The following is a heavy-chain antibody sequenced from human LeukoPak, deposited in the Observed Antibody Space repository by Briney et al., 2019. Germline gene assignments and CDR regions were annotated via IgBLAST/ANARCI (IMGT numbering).Heavy chain of an antibody. D-gene: IGHD4-11*01. J-gene: IGHJ4*02. CDR3: ATNSNYNFDS. CDR1: GFTFSNYG. V-gene: IGHV3-30*02. Sequence: GGSLRLSCAASGFTFSNYGMHWVRQAPAKGLEWVAFIRYDGSNKYYTDSVKGRFTISRDNSKNTLYLQMNSLRPEDTAVYYCATNSNYNFDSWGQGILVTVSS. CDR2: IRYDGSNK.